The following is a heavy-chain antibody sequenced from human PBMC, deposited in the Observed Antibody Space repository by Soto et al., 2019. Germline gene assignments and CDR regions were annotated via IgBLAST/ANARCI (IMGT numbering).Heavy chain of an antibody. CDR3: ARGGQQLHGMDV. Sequence: SETLSLTCTVSGGSISSNSYYWGWIRQPPGKGLEWIGSIYYSGSIYYNPSLKSRVTISVDTSKNQFSLKLSSVTAADTAVYYCARGGQQLHGMDVWGQGTTVTVSS. V-gene: IGHV4-39*01. CDR2: IYYSGSI. J-gene: IGHJ6*02. D-gene: IGHD6-13*01. CDR1: GGSISSNSYY.